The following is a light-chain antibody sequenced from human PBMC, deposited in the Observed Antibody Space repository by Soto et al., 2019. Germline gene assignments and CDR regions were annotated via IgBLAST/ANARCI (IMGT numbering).Light chain of an antibody. CDR2: EVT. V-gene: IGLV2-8*01. J-gene: IGLJ1*01. Sequence: QSALTQPPSASGSPGQSVTISCTGTSSDVGGYNYVSWYQQHPGKAPKLMIYEVTKRPSGVPDRFSGSKSGNTASLTVSGRQADDEADYYCSSDAGTADVFGTGTKLTVL. CDR3: SSDAGTADV. CDR1: SSDVGGYNY.